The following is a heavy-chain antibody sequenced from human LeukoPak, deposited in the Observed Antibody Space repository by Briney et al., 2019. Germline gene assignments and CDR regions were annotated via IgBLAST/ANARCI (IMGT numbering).Heavy chain of an antibody. Sequence: NPSGTLSLTCPVSGGSISSYYWSWIRQPPGKGLEWIGYIYYSGSTNYNPSLKSRVTISVDTSKNQFSLKLSSVTAADTAVYYCVAAVAGTFDYWGQGTLVTVSS. CDR1: GGSISSYY. J-gene: IGHJ4*02. CDR3: VAAVAGTFDY. D-gene: IGHD6-19*01. CDR2: IYYSGST. V-gene: IGHV4-59*01.